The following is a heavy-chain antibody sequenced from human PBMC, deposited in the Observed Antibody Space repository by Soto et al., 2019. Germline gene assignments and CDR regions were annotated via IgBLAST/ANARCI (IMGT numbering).Heavy chain of an antibody. Sequence: SETLSLTCTVTGGSISSSSYYWGWIRQPPGKGLEWIGSIYYSGSTYYNPSLKSRVTISVDTSKNQFSLKLSSVTAADTAVYYCARRGGRYFDWLQNWGQGTLVTVSS. V-gene: IGHV4-39*01. CDR2: IYYSGST. CDR1: GGSISSSSYY. D-gene: IGHD3-9*01. J-gene: IGHJ4*02. CDR3: ARRGGRYFDWLQN.